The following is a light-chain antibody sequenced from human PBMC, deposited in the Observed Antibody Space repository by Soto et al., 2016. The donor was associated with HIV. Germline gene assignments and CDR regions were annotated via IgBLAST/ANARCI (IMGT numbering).Light chain of an antibody. CDR2: QDN. J-gene: IGLJ3*02. V-gene: IGLV3-1*01. CDR1: KLGDKF. Sequence: SYDLTQPSSVSVSPGQTASITCSGDKLGDKFTYWYQQKPGQSPLLVIYQDNKRSSGIPERFSGSNSGNTVTLTISGTQAMDEADYYCQAWDSSTAVFGGGTKLTVL. CDR3: QAWDSSTAV.